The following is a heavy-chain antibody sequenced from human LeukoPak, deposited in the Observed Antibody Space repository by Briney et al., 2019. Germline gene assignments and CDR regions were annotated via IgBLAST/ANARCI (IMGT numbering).Heavy chain of an antibody. J-gene: IGHJ4*02. Sequence: GGSLRLSCAASGFTFSSYAMSWVRQAPGKGLEWVSAISGSGGSTYYADSVKGRFTISRDNCKNKLYLQMNSLRAEDTAVYYCAKDPLGYCSGGSCNIDYWGQGTLVTVSS. CDR2: ISGSGGST. CDR3: AKDPLGYCSGGSCNIDY. CDR1: GFTFSSYA. V-gene: IGHV3-23*01. D-gene: IGHD2-15*01.